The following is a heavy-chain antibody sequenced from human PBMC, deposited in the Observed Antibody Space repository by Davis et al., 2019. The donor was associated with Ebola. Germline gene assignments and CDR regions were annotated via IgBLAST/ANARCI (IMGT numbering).Heavy chain of an antibody. CDR2: IKQDGSEK. Sequence: PGGSLRLSCAASGFTFSSYWMSWVRQAPGKGLEWVANIKQDGSEKYYVDSVKGRFTISRDSAKNSLYLQMNSLRAEDTAMYYCARGWLRSAFDQWGQGTLVTVSS. J-gene: IGHJ4*02. CDR1: GFTFSSYW. V-gene: IGHV3-7*01. CDR3: ARGWLRSAFDQ. D-gene: IGHD5-12*01.